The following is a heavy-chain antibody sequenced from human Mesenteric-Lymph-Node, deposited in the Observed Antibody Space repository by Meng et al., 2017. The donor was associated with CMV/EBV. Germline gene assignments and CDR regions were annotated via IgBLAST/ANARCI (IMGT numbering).Heavy chain of an antibody. V-gene: IGHV3-30*04. CDR1: GFTFSSYA. CDR3: ARAGGQWLVLHAFDI. CDR2: ISYDGSNK. J-gene: IGHJ3*02. D-gene: IGHD6-19*01. Sequence: GGSLRLSCAASGFTFSSYAMHWVRQAPGKGLEWVAVISYDGSNKYYADSVKGRFTISRDNSKNTLYLQMNSLRAEDTAVYYCARAGGQWLVLHAFDIWGQGTMVTVSS.